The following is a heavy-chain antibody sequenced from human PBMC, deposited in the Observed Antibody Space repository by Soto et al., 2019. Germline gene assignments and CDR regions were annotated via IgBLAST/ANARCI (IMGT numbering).Heavy chain of an antibody. CDR1: GGSFSGYY. CDR2: INHSGST. J-gene: IGHJ4*02. Sequence: TCAVYGGSFSGYYWSWIRQPPGKGLEWIGEINHSGSTNYNPSLKSRVTISVDTSKNQFSLKLSSVTAADTAVYYCAKSPTYYYDSSGYRAEDYWGQGTLVTVSS. CDR3: AKSPTYYYDSSGYRAEDY. V-gene: IGHV4-34*01. D-gene: IGHD3-22*01.